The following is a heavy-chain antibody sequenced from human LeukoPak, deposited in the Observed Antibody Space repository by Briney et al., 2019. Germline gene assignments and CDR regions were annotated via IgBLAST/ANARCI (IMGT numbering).Heavy chain of an antibody. CDR3: ARLNDDYDRANFDY. Sequence: GGSLRLSCAASGFTYSSYSMNWVRQAPGKGLEWVSFSSSSSYIYYADSVKGRFTISRDNAKNSLYLQMNSLRAEDTAVYYCARLNDDYDRANFDYWGQGTLVTVSS. V-gene: IGHV3-21*01. CDR2: SSSSSYI. CDR1: GFTYSSYS. D-gene: IGHD4-17*01. J-gene: IGHJ4*02.